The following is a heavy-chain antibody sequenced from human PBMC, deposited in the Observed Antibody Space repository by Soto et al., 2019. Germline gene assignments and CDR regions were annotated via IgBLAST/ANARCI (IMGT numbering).Heavy chain of an antibody. CDR3: PRVPIDPSMIYWSDP. J-gene: IGHJ5*02. Sequence: SETLSLTCTVSGDSVSSGDYYWTWSRQPPGKGLEWVGHIYLSWRTYYIRSLESRVTISLATSKNPLSLKLTSVTAAATAVYYCPRVPIDPSMIYWSDPWAQGPLVTVSS. CDR2: IYLSWRT. V-gene: IGHV4-61*08. CDR1: GDSVSSGDYY. D-gene: IGHD3-16*01.